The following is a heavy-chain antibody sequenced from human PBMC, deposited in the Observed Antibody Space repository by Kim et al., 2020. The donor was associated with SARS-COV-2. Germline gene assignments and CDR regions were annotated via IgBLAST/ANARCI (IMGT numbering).Heavy chain of an antibody. J-gene: IGHJ3*02. V-gene: IGHV3-43*01. CDR1: GFTFDDYT. Sequence: GGSLRLSCAASGFTFDDYTMHWVRQAPGKGLEWVSLISWDGGSTYYADSVKGRFTISRDNSKNSLYLQMNSLRTEDTALYYCAKPLYIAVAGTGSYAFDIWGQGTMVTVSS. CDR3: AKPLYIAVAGTGSYAFDI. D-gene: IGHD6-19*01. CDR2: ISWDGGST.